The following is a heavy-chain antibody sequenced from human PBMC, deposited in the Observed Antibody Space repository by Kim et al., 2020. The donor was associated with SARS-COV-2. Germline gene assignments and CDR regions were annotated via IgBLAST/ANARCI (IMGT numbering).Heavy chain of an antibody. Sequence: GGSLRLSCAASGFTFSSYAMHWVRQAPGKGQEWVAVISYDGSNKYYADSVKGRFTISRDNSKNTLYLQMNSLRAEDTAVYYCASSPSLQGIYWGQGTLVT. V-gene: IGHV3-30-3*01. D-gene: IGHD4-4*01. J-gene: IGHJ4*02. CDR2: ISYDGSNK. CDR1: GFTFSSYA. CDR3: ASSPSLQGIY.